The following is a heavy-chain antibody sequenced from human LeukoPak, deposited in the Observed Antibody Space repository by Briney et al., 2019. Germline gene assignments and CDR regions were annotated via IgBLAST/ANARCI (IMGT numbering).Heavy chain of an antibody. Sequence: ASVKVSCKASGYTFTSYHMHWVRQAPGQGLEWMGIINPSGGSTSYAQKFQGRVTMTRDTSTSTVYMELSSLRSEDTAVYYCARETLRKRWLQSTRGAFDIWGQGTMVTVSS. CDR3: ARETLRKRWLQSTRGAFDI. J-gene: IGHJ3*02. CDR1: GYTFTSYH. CDR2: INPSGGST. D-gene: IGHD5-24*01. V-gene: IGHV1-46*01.